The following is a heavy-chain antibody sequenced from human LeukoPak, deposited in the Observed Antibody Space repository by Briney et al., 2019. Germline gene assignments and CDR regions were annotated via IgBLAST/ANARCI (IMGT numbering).Heavy chain of an antibody. CDR2: IKQDGSEK. CDR1: GFTLSNYW. Sequence: PGGSLRLSCAASGFTLSNYWMSWVRQAPGRGLEWVANIKQDGSEKNYVDSVKGRFTISRDNAKNSLFLQMDGLTAEDTAVYYCARDRDGGYGSLYYYYYMDVWGKGTTVTVSS. V-gene: IGHV3-7*01. J-gene: IGHJ6*03. D-gene: IGHD5-12*01. CDR3: ARDRDGGYGSLYYYYYMDV.